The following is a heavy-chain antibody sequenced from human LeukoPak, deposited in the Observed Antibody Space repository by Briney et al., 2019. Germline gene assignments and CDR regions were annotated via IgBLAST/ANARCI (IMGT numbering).Heavy chain of an antibody. D-gene: IGHD6-13*01. CDR1: GFTFSSYA. J-gene: IGHJ4*02. Sequence: GGSLRLSCAASGFTFSSYAMSWVRQAPGRGLEWVSAISGSGGSTYYADSVKGRFTISRDNSKNTLYLQMNSLRAEGTAVYYCAKMERRIAAAVYFDYWGQGTLVTVSS. CDR2: ISGSGGST. V-gene: IGHV3-23*01. CDR3: AKMERRIAAAVYFDY.